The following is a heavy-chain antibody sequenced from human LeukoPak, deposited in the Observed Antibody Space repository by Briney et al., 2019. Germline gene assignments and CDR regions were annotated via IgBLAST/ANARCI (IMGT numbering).Heavy chain of an antibody. V-gene: IGHV1-69*04. CDR1: GGTFSSYA. Sequence: SVKVSCKASGGTFSSYAISWVRQAPGQGLEWMGRIIPILGIANYAQKFQGRDTITADKSTSTAYMELSSLRSEDTAVYHCARGWSGSFDYWGQGTLVTVSS. CDR2: IIPILGIA. CDR3: ARGWSGSFDY. J-gene: IGHJ4*02. D-gene: IGHD1-26*01.